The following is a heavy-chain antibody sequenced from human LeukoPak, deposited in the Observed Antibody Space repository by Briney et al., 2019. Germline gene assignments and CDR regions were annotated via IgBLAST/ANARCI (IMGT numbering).Heavy chain of an antibody. J-gene: IGHJ4*02. CDR3: ARGHWNYPSDY. CDR2: ISGSGGST. Sequence: GGSLRLSCAASGFTFSSYAMSWVRQAPGKGLEWVSTISGSGGSTYYADSVKGRFTISRDNAKSSLYLQMNSLRAEDTAIYYCARGHWNYPSDYWGQGTLVTVSS. D-gene: IGHD1-7*01. CDR1: GFTFSSYA. V-gene: IGHV3-23*01.